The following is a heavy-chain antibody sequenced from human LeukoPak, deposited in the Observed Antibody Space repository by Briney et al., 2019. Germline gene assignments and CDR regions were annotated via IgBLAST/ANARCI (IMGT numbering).Heavy chain of an antibody. CDR2: ISYDGSNK. CDR1: GFAFSSYA. V-gene: IGHV3-30-3*01. J-gene: IGHJ4*02. Sequence: GGSLRLSCAASGFAFSSYAMHWVRQAPGKGLEWVAVISYDGSNKYYADSVKGRFTISRDNSKNTLYLQMNSLRAEDTAVYYCARDPYGDYSLYFDYWGQGTLVTVSS. D-gene: IGHD4-17*01. CDR3: ARDPYGDYSLYFDY.